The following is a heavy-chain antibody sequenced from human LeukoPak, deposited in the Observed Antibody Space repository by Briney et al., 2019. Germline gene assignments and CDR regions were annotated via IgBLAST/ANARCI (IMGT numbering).Heavy chain of an antibody. V-gene: IGHV4-59*01. D-gene: IGHD6-6*01. J-gene: IGHJ3*02. CDR3: ARLFSSTSGRAFDI. Sequence: SETLSLTCNVSGGSINSFYWSWIRQPPGKGLEWIGYIYSSGSTNYNPSLKSRVTISVDTSKNQFSLRLNSVTAADTAVYYCARLFSSTSGRAFDIWGQGTIVTVSS. CDR2: IYSSGST. CDR1: GGSINSFY.